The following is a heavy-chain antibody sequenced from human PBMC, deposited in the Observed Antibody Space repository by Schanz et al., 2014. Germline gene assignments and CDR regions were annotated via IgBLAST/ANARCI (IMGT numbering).Heavy chain of an antibody. V-gene: IGHV3-33*01. CDR2: IWYNGSNK. CDR1: GFTFSKYG. J-gene: IGHJ4*02. D-gene: IGHD5-12*01. Sequence: QVQLVESGGGVVQPGRSLRLSCAASGFTFSKYGVHWVRQAPGKGLEWVAVIWYNGSNKYYADSVRGRFTISRDNSKNTVYLRMNGPRIEDTAVYYCSRPRDGYNECDSWGPGTLVTV. CDR3: SRPRDGYNECDS.